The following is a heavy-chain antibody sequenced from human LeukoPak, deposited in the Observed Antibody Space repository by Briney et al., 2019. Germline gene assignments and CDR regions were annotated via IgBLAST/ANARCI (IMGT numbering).Heavy chain of an antibody. CDR3: ARPLYYYYNTDAFDI. V-gene: IGHV1-2*02. CDR2: INPNSGGT. CDR1: GYTFTGYY. Sequence: ASVKVSCKASGYTFTGYYMHWVRQAPGQGLEWMGWINPNSGGTNYAQKFQGRVTMTRDTSISTAYMELSRLRSDDTAVYYCARPLYYYYNTDAFDIWGQGTMVTVSS. D-gene: IGHD3-22*01. J-gene: IGHJ3*02.